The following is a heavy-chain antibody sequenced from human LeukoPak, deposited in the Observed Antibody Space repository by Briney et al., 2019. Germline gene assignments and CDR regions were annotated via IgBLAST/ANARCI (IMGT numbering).Heavy chain of an antibody. CDR3: ARNLGYYATDY. CDR2: IGPGGDGE. V-gene: IGHV3-7*01. D-gene: IGHD2-2*01. Sequence: GGSLRLSCTGPVFFFGASWMRPGRQPPGRGLEWVANIGPGGDGEHYVDSVMGRFTISRESGKNSIYLQMDSLRDEDTAVYYSARNLGYYATDYWGQGTLVTVSS. CDR1: VFFFGASW. J-gene: IGHJ4*02.